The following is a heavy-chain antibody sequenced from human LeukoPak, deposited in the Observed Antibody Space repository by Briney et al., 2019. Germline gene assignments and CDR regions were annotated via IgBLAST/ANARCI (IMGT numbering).Heavy chain of an antibody. Sequence: SETLSLTCTVSGDAITGSTYYWGRLRQPPGKGLEWIGSMYYSGSTYSNASLKSRVTISADTSKNQFSLKLSSVTAADTATYYCARQYYDRTGYYYFDHWTQGTLVTVSS. J-gene: IGHJ4*02. CDR1: GDAITGSTYY. V-gene: IGHV4-39*01. CDR3: ARQYYDRTGYYYFDH. D-gene: IGHD3-22*01. CDR2: MYYSGST.